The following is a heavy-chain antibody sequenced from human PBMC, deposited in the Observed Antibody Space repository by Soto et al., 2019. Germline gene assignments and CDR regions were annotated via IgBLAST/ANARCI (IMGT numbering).Heavy chain of an antibody. CDR3: ARDDLAYNWFDP. J-gene: IGHJ5*02. CDR1: GGSFSGYY. CDR2: INHSGST. V-gene: IGHV4-34*01. D-gene: IGHD2-21*02. Sequence: SETLSLTCAVYGGSFSGYYWSWIRQPPGKGLEWIGEINHSGSTNYNPSLKSRVTISVDTSKNQFSLKLSSVTAADTAVYYCARDDLAYNWFDPWGQGTLVTVSS.